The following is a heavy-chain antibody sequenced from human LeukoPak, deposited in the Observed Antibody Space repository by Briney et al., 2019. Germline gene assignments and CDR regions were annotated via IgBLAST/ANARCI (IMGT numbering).Heavy chain of an antibody. CDR3: ARNIATRGWYFDL. Sequence: SETLSLTCTVSGDSISHYYWSWIRQPPGKGLEWIGYIYYSGSTNYNPSLKSRVTISVDTPKNQFSLKVSSVTAADTAVYYCARNIATRGWYFDLWGRGTLVTVSS. J-gene: IGHJ2*01. V-gene: IGHV4-59*01. CDR2: IYYSGST. CDR1: GDSISHYY. D-gene: IGHD6-6*01.